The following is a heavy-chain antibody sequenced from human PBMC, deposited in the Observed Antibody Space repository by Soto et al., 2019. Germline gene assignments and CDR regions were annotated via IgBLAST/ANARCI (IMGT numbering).Heavy chain of an antibody. CDR1: GCTFISFW. J-gene: IGHJ4*02. Sequence: PGGSLRLSCAASGCTFISFWMHWVRQAPGKGLVWVSRINGDGSSTTYADSVKGRFTISRDNAKNTLYLQMNSLRVEDTAVYYCARIGYSGTWYMDHWGQGSLVTVSS. V-gene: IGHV3-74*01. CDR2: INGDGSST. D-gene: IGHD6-13*01. CDR3: ARIGYSGTWYMDH.